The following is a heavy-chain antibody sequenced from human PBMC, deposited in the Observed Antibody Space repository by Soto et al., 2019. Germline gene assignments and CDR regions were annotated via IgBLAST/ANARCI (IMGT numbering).Heavy chain of an antibody. V-gene: IGHV1-18*01. CDR3: ARDAPYRYDLSVYSPLGY. Sequence: GASVKVSCKASGYIFTSYGISWVRQAPGQGLEWMGWISGYNGNTNYAQKFQGRVTMTTDTPTSTVYMELRSLRSDDTAVYFCARDAPYRYDLSVYSPLGYWGRGTLVTVSS. CDR2: ISGYNGNT. D-gene: IGHD3-22*01. J-gene: IGHJ4*02. CDR1: GYIFTSYG.